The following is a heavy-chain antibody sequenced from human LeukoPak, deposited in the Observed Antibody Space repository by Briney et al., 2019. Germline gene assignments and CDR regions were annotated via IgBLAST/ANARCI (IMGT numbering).Heavy chain of an antibody. Sequence: GRSLRLSCAASGFTFSRYGMHWVRQAPGKGLEWVAVISYDGSNKYYADSVKGRFTISRDNSKNTLYLQMNSLRAEDTAVYYCAKDLGSSGYYVDYWGQGTLVTVSS. CDR1: GFTFSRYG. V-gene: IGHV3-30*18. CDR2: ISYDGSNK. CDR3: AKDLGSSGYYVDY. D-gene: IGHD3-22*01. J-gene: IGHJ4*02.